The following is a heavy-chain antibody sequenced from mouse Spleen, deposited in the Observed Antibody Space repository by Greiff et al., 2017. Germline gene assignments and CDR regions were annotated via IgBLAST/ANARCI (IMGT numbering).Heavy chain of an antibody. J-gene: IGHJ2*01. Sequence: EVKLEESGGGLVQPGGSMKLSCVASGFTFSNYWMNWVRQSPEKGLEWVAQIRLKSDNYATHYAESVKGRFTISRDDSKSSVYLQMNNLWAEDTGIYYCTAPQYFDYWGQGTTLPVSS. CDR1: GFTFSNYW. CDR2: IRLKSDNYAT. CDR3: TAPQYFDY. V-gene: IGHV6-3*01.